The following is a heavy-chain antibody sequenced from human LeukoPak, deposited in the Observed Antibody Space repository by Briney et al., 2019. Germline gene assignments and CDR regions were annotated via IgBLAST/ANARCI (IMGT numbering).Heavy chain of an antibody. CDR3: ARRPTGDPKFDY. V-gene: IGHV4-59*08. CDR2: IFYSGST. D-gene: IGHD7-27*01. Sequence: SETLSLTCTVSGGSISNDYWSWIRQPPGKGLEWIGYIFYSGSTNYNPSLKSRVTMSVDTSKNRFSLKLSTVTAADTAVYYCARRPTGDPKFDYWGQGTLVTVSS. CDR1: GGSISNDY. J-gene: IGHJ4*02.